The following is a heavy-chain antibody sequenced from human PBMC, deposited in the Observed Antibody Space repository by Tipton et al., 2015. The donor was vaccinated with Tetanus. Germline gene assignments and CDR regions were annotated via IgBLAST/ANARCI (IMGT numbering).Heavy chain of an antibody. J-gene: IGHJ4*02. CDR1: GDSVSSGSYY. Sequence: LRLSCSVSGDSVSSGSYYWTWIRQPPGKGLEWIGYIYRTGSTKYNSSLRDRVTIALDTSKNQFSLKLNSVTAAVTAVYYCVRESSSGWFVDYWGQGTVVTVFS. CDR3: VRESSSGWFVDY. V-gene: IGHV4-61*01. D-gene: IGHD6-19*01. CDR2: IYRTGST.